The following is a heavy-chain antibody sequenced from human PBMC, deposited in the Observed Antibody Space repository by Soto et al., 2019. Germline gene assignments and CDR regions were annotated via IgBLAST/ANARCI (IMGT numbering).Heavy chain of an antibody. CDR1: GGSMSEYF. CDR2: IYYLGST. Sequence: TLSLNCSGSGGSMSEYFWSWIRQSPGKGLEWIGYIYYLGSTDYNPSLKSRVTISVDTSKRQFSLRLTSVTAADTAVYYCARDGYDGSGSPYPAYWGPGTQVTVSS. D-gene: IGHD3-10*01. CDR3: ARDGYDGSGSPYPAY. J-gene: IGHJ4*02. V-gene: IGHV4-59*01.